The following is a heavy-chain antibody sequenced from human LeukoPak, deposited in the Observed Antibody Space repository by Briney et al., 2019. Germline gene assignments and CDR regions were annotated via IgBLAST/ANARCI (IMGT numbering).Heavy chain of an antibody. V-gene: IGHV1-69*04. CDR2: IIPILGIA. CDR3: ARGADIVVVPAASNWFDP. CDR1: GGTFSSYA. J-gene: IGHJ5*02. Sequence: SVTVSCKASGGTFSSYAISWVRQAPGQGLEWMGRIIPILGIANYAQKFQGRVTITADKSTSTAYMELSSLRSEDTAVYYCARGADIVVVPAASNWFDPWGQGTLVTVSS. D-gene: IGHD2-2*01.